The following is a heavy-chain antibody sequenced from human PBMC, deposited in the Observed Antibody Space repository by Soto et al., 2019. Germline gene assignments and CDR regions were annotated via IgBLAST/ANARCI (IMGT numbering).Heavy chain of an antibody. CDR2: IKSKTDGGTT. D-gene: IGHD2-21*02. CDR3: NTWLVTALYYYYNGMDV. CDR1: GFTFSNAW. V-gene: IGHV3-15*01. J-gene: IGHJ6*02. Sequence: GSLRVSCAASGFTFSNAWMSWVRQAPGKGLEWVGRIKSKTDGGTTDYAAPVKGRLTISRDDSKNTLYLQMNSLKTEDTAVYYCNTWLVTALYYYYNGMDVWGQGTTVTVS.